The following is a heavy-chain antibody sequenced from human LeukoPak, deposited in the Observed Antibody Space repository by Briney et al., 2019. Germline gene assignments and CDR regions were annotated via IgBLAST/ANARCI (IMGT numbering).Heavy chain of an antibody. J-gene: IGHJ4*02. D-gene: IGHD1-26*01. CDR1: GGTFSSYA. V-gene: IGHV1-69*05. CDR2: IIPIFGTA. CDR3: ARDVRWELLEAGFDY. Sequence: SVKVSCKASGGTFSSYAISWVRQAPGQGLEWMGRIIPIFGTANYAQKFQGRVTITTDESTSTAYMELSSLRSEDTAVYYCARDVRWELLEAGFDYWSQGTLVTVSS.